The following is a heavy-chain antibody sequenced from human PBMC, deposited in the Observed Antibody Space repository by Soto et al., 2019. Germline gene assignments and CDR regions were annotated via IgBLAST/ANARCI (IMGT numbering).Heavy chain of an antibody. CDR2: ISSSSSYT. Sequence: GSLRLSCAASGFTFSDYYMSWIRQAPGKGLEWVSYISSSSSYTNYADSVKGRFTISRDNAKNSLYLQMNSLRAEDTAVYYCARQCSGGSCYPIGYCWGQGTLVTVSS. CDR1: GFTFSDYY. CDR3: ARQCSGGSCYPIGYC. V-gene: IGHV3-11*06. J-gene: IGHJ4*02. D-gene: IGHD2-15*01.